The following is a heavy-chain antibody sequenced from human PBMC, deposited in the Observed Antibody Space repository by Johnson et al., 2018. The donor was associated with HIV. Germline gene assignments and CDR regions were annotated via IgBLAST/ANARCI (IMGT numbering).Heavy chain of an antibody. Sequence: QVQLVESGGGVVQSGRSLRLSCAASGFTFRSYAMHWVRQAPGKGLEWVAVISYDGSEKYYVDSVKGRFTISRDNAKNSLYLQMNSLRAEDTAVYYCARVGILRRRGAFDIWGQGTMVTVSS. J-gene: IGHJ3*02. CDR2: ISYDGSEK. D-gene: IGHD2-15*01. CDR1: GFTFRSYA. V-gene: IGHV3-30*04. CDR3: ARVGILRRRGAFDI.